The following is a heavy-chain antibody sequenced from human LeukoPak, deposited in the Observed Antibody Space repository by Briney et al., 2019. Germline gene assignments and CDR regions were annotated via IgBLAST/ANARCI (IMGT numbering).Heavy chain of an antibody. Sequence: PSESLSLTCTVSGGFISSSSYYWGWIRQPPGKGLEWSGSIYYRGSTYYNPSLKSRVTISVDTSKNQFSLKLSSVTAADTAVYYCARHVRAARPEYFQHWGQGTLVTVSS. CDR2: IYYRGST. V-gene: IGHV4-39*01. J-gene: IGHJ1*01. CDR1: GGFISSSSYY. D-gene: IGHD6-6*01. CDR3: ARHVRAARPEYFQH.